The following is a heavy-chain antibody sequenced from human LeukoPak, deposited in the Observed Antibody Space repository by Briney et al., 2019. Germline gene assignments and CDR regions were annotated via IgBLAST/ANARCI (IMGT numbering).Heavy chain of an antibody. CDR1: GFTFSSYW. D-gene: IGHD5-18*01. CDR3: AGNRRKQLWFIPFDS. Sequence: RGSLRLSCAASGFTFSSYWMSWVRQAPGKGLEWVGNIKEDGSEKFYADSVKGRFTISRDNAKNSLYLQLDSLRAEDTAIYYCAGNRRKQLWFIPFDSWGQGTLVTVSS. CDR2: IKEDGSEK. J-gene: IGHJ4*02. V-gene: IGHV3-7*01.